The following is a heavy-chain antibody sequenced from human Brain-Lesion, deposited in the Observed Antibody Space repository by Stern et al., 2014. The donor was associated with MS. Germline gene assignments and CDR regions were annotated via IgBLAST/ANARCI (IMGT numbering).Heavy chain of an antibody. CDR2: IYYSGNT. V-gene: IGHV4-39*01. D-gene: IGHD2-15*01. CDR3: AGEEDIRYCSGGSCTGNWFDP. Sequence: QLQLQESGPGLVKPSETLSLTCTVAGGSVSSTSYAWAWIRQPPGKGLEWIGTIYYSGNTYYSPSLKSRLTISLDPSKNPFSLRRRFVTAADTAVYYCAGEEDIRYCSGGSCTGNWFDPWGQGTLVTVSS. CDR1: GGSVSSTSYA. J-gene: IGHJ5*02.